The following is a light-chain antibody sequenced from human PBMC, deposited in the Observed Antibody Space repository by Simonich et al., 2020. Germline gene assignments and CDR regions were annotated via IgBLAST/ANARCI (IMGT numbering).Light chain of an antibody. Sequence: DIVMTQSPDSLAVSLGERATINCKSSQSVLYSSNNKNYLAWYQQKPGQPPKRLIYWAATRDSGVPDRFRGSGSGTDFTLTISSLQAEDVAVYYCQQYYSTPYTFGQGTKLEIK. CDR2: WAA. CDR1: QSVLYSSNNKNY. CDR3: QQYYSTPYT. J-gene: IGKJ2*01. V-gene: IGKV4-1*01.